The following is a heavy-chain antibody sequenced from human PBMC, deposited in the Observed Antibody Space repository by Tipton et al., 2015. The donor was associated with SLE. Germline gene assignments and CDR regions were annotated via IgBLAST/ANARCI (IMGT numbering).Heavy chain of an antibody. V-gene: IGHV4-59*01. CDR2: IYYSGST. J-gene: IGHJ3*02. CDR3: ARDPPHGAFDI. CDR1: GGSISSYY. Sequence: LRLSCTVSGGSISSYYWSWIRQPPGKGLEWIGYIYYSGSTNYNPSLKSRVTISVDTSKNQFSLKLSSVTAADTAVYYCARDPPHGAFDIWGQGTMVTVSS.